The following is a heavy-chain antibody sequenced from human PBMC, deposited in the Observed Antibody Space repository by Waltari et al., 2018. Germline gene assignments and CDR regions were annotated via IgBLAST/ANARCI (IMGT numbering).Heavy chain of an antibody. V-gene: IGHV1-2*02. CDR1: GYTFTGYY. Sequence: QVQLVQSGAEVKKPGASVKVSCKASGYTFTGYYMHWVRQAPGQGLEWMEWINPNRGGTNDAQKFQGRVTMTRDTSISTAYMELSRRRADDTAVYYCARVLKPSSGYFYYFDYWGQGTLVTVSS. CDR3: ARVLKPSSGYFYYFDY. D-gene: IGHD3-22*01. J-gene: IGHJ4*02. CDR2: INPNRGGT.